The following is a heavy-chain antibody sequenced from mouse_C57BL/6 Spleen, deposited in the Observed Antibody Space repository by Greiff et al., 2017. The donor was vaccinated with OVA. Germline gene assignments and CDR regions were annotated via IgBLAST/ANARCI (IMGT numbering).Heavy chain of an antibody. D-gene: IGHD1-1*01. CDR1: GFSLTSYG. Sequence: VKLVESGPGLVQPSQSLSITCTVSGFSLTSYGVHWVRQSPGKGLEWLGVIWSGGSTDYNAAFISRLSISKDNSKSQVFFKMNSLQADDTAIYYCARGDYYYGSSHWYFDVWGTGTTVTVSS. V-gene: IGHV2-2*01. CDR2: IWSGGST. CDR3: ARGDYYYGSSHWYFDV. J-gene: IGHJ1*03.